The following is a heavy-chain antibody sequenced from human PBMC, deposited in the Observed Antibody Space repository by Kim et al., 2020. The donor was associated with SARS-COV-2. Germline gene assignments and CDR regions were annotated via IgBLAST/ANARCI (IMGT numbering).Heavy chain of an antibody. CDR3: ARGGTAMGIFDY. V-gene: IGHV1-3*01. CDR1: GYTFTSYT. Sequence: ASVKVFCKASGYTFTSYTMHWVRQAPGQRLEWMGWINAGNGNTKYSQKFQGRVTLTRDTSASTAYMELSSLRSEDTAVYYCARGGTAMGIFDYWGQGTLVTVSS. CDR2: INAGNGNT. D-gene: IGHD5-18*01. J-gene: IGHJ4*02.